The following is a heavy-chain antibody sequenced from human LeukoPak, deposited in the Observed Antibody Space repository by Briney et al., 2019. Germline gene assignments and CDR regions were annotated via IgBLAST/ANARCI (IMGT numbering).Heavy chain of an antibody. V-gene: IGHV1-2*02. D-gene: IGHD3-16*01. CDR3: ARGLWGTWNFDY. Sequence: ASVKVSCKASGYTFTGYYIHWLRQAPGQGLEWMGFINPNSGGTNYAQKFQGRVTMTRDTSISTAYMELSSLTSDDTAVYYCARGLWGTWNFDYWGQGTLVTVSS. CDR1: GYTFTGYY. J-gene: IGHJ4*02. CDR2: INPNSGGT.